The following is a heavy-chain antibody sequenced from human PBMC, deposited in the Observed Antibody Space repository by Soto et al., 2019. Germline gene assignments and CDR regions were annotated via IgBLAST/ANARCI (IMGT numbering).Heavy chain of an antibody. V-gene: IGHV3-23*01. CDR3: AKDSVHNLYRTSSLEDCFGP. Sequence: XVSLRLSCEASGFIFSSYAITWVRQAPGKGLEWVSTISGTGVNTYYADSVKGRFTVSRDNSKNTVWLQMNSLRAADSSVYYCAKDSVHNLYRTSSLEDCFGPWGQGTLVTVSS. J-gene: IGHJ5*02. CDR1: GFIFSSYA. CDR2: ISGTGVNT. D-gene: IGHD6-6*01.